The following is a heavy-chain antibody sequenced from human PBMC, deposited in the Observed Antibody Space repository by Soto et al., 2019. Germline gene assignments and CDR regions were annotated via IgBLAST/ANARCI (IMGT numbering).Heavy chain of an antibody. CDR1: GFSLSTSGVG. CDR3: AHLGYDYVWGSYRRSVYFDY. J-gene: IGHJ4*02. CDR2: IYWDDDK. D-gene: IGHD3-16*02. V-gene: IGHV2-5*02. Sequence: QITLKESGPPLVKPTQTLTLTCTFSGFSLSTSGVGVGWIRQPPGKALEWLALIYWDDDKRYSPSLKSRLTITKDTSKNQVVLTMTNMDPVDTATYYCAHLGYDYVWGSYRRSVYFDYWGQGTLVTVSS.